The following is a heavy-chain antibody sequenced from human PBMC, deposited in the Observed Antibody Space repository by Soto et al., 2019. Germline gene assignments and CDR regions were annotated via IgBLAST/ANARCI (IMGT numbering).Heavy chain of an antibody. CDR3: ATLGDYYYGSGSYYSPPVDY. J-gene: IGHJ4*02. CDR2: MNPNSGNT. Sequence: GASVKVSCKASGYTFTSYDINWVRQATGQGLEWMGWMNPNSGNTGYAQKFQGRVTMTRNTSISTAYMELSSLRSEDTAVYYCATLGDYYYGSGSYYSPPVDYWGQGTLVTVSS. D-gene: IGHD3-10*01. CDR1: GYTFTSYD. V-gene: IGHV1-8*01.